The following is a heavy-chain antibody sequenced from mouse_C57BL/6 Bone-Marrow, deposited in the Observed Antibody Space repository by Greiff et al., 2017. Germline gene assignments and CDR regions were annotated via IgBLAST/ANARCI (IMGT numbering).Heavy chain of an antibody. D-gene: IGHD2-4*01. V-gene: IGHV1-61*01. J-gene: IGHJ4*01. CDR1: GYTFTSYW. CDR3: STTMITTRGYYYAMDY. Sequence: VQLQQPGAELVRPGSSVKLSCKASGYTFTSYWMDWVKQRPGQGLEWIGNIYPSDSETHYNQKFKDKATLTVDTSSSTAYMQLSSLTSEDSAVYYCSTTMITTRGYYYAMDYWGQGTSVTVAS. CDR2: IYPSDSET.